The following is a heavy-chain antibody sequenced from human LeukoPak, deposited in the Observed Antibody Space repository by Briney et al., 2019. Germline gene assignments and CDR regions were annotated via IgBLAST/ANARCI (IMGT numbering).Heavy chain of an antibody. V-gene: IGHV1-2*02. CDR3: ARGSYYDFWSGYYFFHYYYMDV. J-gene: IGHJ6*03. D-gene: IGHD3-3*01. CDR2: INPNSGGT. CDR1: GYTFTGYY. Sequence: ASVKVSCKASGYTFTGYYMHWVLQAPGQGLEWMGWINPNSGGTNYAQKFQGRVTMTRDTSISTAYMELSRLRSDDTAVYYCARGSYYDFWSGYYFFHYYYMDVWGKGTTVTVSS.